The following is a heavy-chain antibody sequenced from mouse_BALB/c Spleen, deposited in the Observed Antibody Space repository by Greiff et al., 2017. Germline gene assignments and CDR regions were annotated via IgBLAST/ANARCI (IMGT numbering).Heavy chain of an antibody. Sequence: QVQLKQSGAELVRPGTSVKVSCKASGYAFTNYLIEWVKQRPGQGLEWIGVINPGSGGTNYNEKFKGKATLTADKSSSTAYMQLSSLTSDDSAVYFCAREGGGNYYFDYWGQGTTLTVSS. J-gene: IGHJ2*01. V-gene: IGHV1-54*03. D-gene: IGHD2-1*01. CDR1: GYAFTNYL. CDR2: INPGSGGT. CDR3: AREGGGNYYFDY.